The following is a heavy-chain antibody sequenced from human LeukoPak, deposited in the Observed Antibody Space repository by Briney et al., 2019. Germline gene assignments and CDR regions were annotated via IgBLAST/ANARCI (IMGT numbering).Heavy chain of an antibody. V-gene: IGHV1-18*01. CDR1: GYTFTNCG. CDR3: SRDDGPFGGVRFDH. CDR2: ISTYSGNT. D-gene: IGHD3-16*01. Sequence: GASVKVSCKASGYTFTNCGVSWVRQAPGQGLEWMGWISTYSGNTNYAQKLQGRVTMTTDTSTSTAYMELRSLRYDDTAVYYCSRDDGPFGGVRFDHWGQGTLVTVSS. J-gene: IGHJ4*02.